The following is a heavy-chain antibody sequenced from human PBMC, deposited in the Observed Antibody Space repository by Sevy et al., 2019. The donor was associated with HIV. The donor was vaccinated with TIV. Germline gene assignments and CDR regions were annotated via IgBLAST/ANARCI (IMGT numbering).Heavy chain of an antibody. CDR2: ISGDNGNT. D-gene: IGHD3-10*01. J-gene: IGHJ6*02. Sequence: ASVKVSCKASGYTFISYGISWVRQAPGQGLEWMGWISGDNGNTISAQNLQGRVTMSTDTSTSTAYMELRSLRSDDTAVYYCARDSMPTVQRISITPYYYGMDLWGQGTTVTVSS. CDR1: GYTFISYG. V-gene: IGHV1-18*01. CDR3: ARDSMPTVQRISITPYYYGMDL.